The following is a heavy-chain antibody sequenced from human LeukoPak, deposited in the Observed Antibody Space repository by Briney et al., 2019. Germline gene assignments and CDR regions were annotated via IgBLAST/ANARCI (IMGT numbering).Heavy chain of an antibody. D-gene: IGHD5-18*01. CDR1: GFTFSSYA. CDR3: AKRGYSYGSYYFDY. V-gene: IGHV3-23*01. J-gene: IGHJ4*02. CDR2: ISGSGGST. Sequence: GGSLRLSCAASGFTFSSYAMSWVRQAPGKGLEWVSAISGSGGSTYYADSVKGRFTISRDNSKNTLYLQMNSLGAEDTAVYYCAKRGYSYGSYYFDYWGQGTLVTVSS.